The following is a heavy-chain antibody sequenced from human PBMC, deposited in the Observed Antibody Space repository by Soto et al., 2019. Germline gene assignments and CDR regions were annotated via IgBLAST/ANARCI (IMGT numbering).Heavy chain of an antibody. J-gene: IGHJ6*04. CDR1: GFTVSSYY. CDR2: LYTGGST. Sequence: EVQVVESGGGLVQPGGSLRLSCAASGFTVSSYYMSWVRQAPGKGLEWVSVLYTGGSTYYADSVNGRFTISRHNSENTLYLQMNSLRVEDTAVYYCARGDLTDVWGKGTTVTFSS. V-gene: IGHV3-53*04. CDR3: ARGDLTDV.